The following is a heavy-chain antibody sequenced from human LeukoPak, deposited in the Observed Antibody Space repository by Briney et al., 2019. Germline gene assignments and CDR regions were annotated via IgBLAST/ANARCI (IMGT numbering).Heavy chain of an antibody. V-gene: IGHV7-4-1*02. J-gene: IGHJ3*02. CDR3: ASRYCSSTSCSDDAFDI. Sequence: ASVKVSCKASGYIFDIYALIWVRQAPGQGLELMGWINTNTGNPTYAQGFTGRFVFSLDTSVSTAYLQISSLKAEDTAVYYCASRYCSSTSCSDDAFDIWGQGTMVTVSS. CDR2: INTNTGNP. D-gene: IGHD2-2*01. CDR1: GYIFDIYA.